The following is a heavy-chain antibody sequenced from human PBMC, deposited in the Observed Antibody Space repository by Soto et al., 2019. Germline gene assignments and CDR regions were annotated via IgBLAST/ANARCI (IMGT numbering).Heavy chain of an antibody. CDR3: ARNTRPHPHY. CDR1: GFTFSNYA. Sequence: EVQLLESGGGLVQPGGSLRLSCAASGFTFSNYAMSWVRQAPGKGLEWVSAISSSGDIPYYADSVKGRFTVSRDNSKNTLYLQMNSLRLEDTAIYYCARNTRPHPHYWRQGPLVTVSS. J-gene: IGHJ4*02. CDR2: ISSSGDIP. D-gene: IGHD1-1*01. V-gene: IGHV3-23*01.